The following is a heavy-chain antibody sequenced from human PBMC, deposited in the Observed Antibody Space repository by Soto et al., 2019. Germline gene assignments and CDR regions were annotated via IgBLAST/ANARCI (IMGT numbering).Heavy chain of an antibody. CDR1: GFTFSSYW. D-gene: IGHD3-10*01. V-gene: IGHV3-74*01. CDR2: INSDGSST. Sequence: EVQLVESGGGLVQPGGSLRLSCAASGFTFSSYWMHWVRQAPGKGLVWVSRINSDGSSTTYADSVKGRFTISRDNAKNTLYLQMSSLRAEDTAVYYCASDLYGSGSYAYYDGMDVWGQGTTVTVSS. CDR3: ASDLYGSGSYAYYDGMDV. J-gene: IGHJ6*02.